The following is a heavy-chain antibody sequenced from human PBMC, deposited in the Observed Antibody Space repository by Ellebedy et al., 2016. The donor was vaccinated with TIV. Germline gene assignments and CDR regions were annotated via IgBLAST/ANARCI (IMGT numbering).Heavy chain of an antibody. V-gene: IGHV4-30-4*01. Sequence: SETLSLTXTVSGGSITSADSGDHYWTWIRQSPGKGLEWIGYIFNSGTTSYKRSLRSRSTLSIDTSKNQFSLKVASVTAADTAVYYCARGLGFSWFDSWGHGTLVTVSS. CDR1: GGSITSADSGDHY. CDR3: ARGLGFSWFDS. D-gene: IGHD3-9*01. CDR2: IFNSGTT. J-gene: IGHJ5*01.